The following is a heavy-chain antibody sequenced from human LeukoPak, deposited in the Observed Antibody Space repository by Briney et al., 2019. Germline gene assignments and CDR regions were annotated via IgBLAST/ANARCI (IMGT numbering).Heavy chain of an antibody. Sequence: GGSLRLSCAASGFTFSSYGMHWVRQAPGKGLEWVAVISYDGSNKYYADSVKGRFTISRDNSKNTLYLQRNSLRAEDTAVYYCAKDGGIAAAGLDYWGQGTLVTVSS. CDR3: AKDGGIAAAGLDY. V-gene: IGHV3-30*18. D-gene: IGHD6-13*01. CDR2: ISYDGSNK. CDR1: GFTFSSYG. J-gene: IGHJ4*02.